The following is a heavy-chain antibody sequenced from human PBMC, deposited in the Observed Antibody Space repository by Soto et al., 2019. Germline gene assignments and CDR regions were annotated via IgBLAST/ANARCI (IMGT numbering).Heavy chain of an antibody. CDR1: GGSISGYY. CDR3: ARESYYGSGATVVAY. D-gene: IGHD3-10*01. V-gene: IGHV4-59*01. J-gene: IGHJ4*02. CDR2: IYYSGTT. Sequence: QVQLQESGPGLVRPSETLSLTCTVSGGSISGYYWSWIRQPPGKGLEWIGYIYYSGTTSYNPSLNSRVTMSVDTSKNQFSLKVISVTAADTAVYYCARESYYGSGATVVAYWGQGTLVTVSS.